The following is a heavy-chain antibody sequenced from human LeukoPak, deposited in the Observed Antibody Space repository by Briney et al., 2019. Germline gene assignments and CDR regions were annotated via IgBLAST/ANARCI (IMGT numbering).Heavy chain of an antibody. V-gene: IGHV3-21*01. D-gene: IGHD3-3*01. CDR2: ISSSSSYI. CDR3: ARLYRPSGYLDAFDI. J-gene: IGHJ3*02. CDR1: GFTFSSYS. Sequence: PGGSLRPSCAASGFTFSSYSMNWVRQAPGKGLEWVSSISSSSSYIYYADSVKGRFTISRDNAKNSLYLQMNSLRAEDTAVYYCARLYRPSGYLDAFDIWGQGTMVTVSS.